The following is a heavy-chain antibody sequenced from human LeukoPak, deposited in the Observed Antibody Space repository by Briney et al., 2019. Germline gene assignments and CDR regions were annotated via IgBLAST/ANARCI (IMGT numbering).Heavy chain of an antibody. V-gene: IGHV4-34*01. D-gene: IGHD2-2*01. Sequence: SETLPLTFAVQGGSFSGNYWSCIRQRPGKGMKWIGEINHSGSTNYNPSLKSRVTISVDTSKNQFSLKLSSVTAADTAVYYCARGRRYQLLDFDYWGQGTLVTVSS. J-gene: IGHJ4*02. CDR1: GGSFSGNY. CDR3: ARGRRYQLLDFDY. CDR2: INHSGST.